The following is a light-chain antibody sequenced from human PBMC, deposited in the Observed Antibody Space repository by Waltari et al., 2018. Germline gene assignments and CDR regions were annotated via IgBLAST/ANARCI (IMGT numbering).Light chain of an antibody. V-gene: IGKV1-13*02. J-gene: IGKJ5*01. CDR3: QQLHSYPIT. CDR2: DAS. Sequence: AVHLTQSPSSLSASVGDRITITCRASQGISSALAWYQQKPGESPKFLIYDASSLQSGVPSRFSGSASGKDFTLTITSLQPEDFATYYCQQLHSYPITFGQGTRLEIK. CDR1: QGISSA.